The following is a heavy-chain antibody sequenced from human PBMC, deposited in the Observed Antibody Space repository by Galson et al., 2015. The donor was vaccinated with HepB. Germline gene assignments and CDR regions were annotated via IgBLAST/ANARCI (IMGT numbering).Heavy chain of an antibody. CDR1: GFTFSSYA. V-gene: IGHV3-30*01. Sequence: SLRLSCAASGFTFSSYAMHWVRQAPGKGLQWVAVISYDGSNKNYADSVKGRFTISRDNSKNTLYLQMNSLRAQDTAVYYCARVGGLLVDYWGQGTLVTVSS. CDR3: ARVGGLLVDY. CDR2: ISYDGSNK. J-gene: IGHJ4*02. D-gene: IGHD1-26*01.